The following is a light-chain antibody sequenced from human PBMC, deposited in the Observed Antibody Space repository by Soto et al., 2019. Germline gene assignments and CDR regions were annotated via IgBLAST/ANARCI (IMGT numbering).Light chain of an antibody. CDR2: TAS. J-gene: IGKJ1*01. CDR1: QGVDDY. Sequence: VIWMTQSPSFLSASTGDRVSISCRLSQGVDDYLGWYQQKPGKVPELLIYTASTLHSGVPSRFSGSGSGTNFTLTINGLRPEDFATYYCQQDFTFPWTFGQGTKVEIK. V-gene: IGKV1D-8*01. CDR3: QQDFTFPWT.